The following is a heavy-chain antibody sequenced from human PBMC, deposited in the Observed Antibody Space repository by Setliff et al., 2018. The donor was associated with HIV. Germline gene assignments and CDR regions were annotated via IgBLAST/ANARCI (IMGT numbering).Heavy chain of an antibody. CDR1: GGSINRSNYY. D-gene: IGHD3-9*01. V-gene: IGHV4-39*01. CDR3: ARQTWEYYDTLTGYYRSPKNFDS. CDR2: ISYTGST. Sequence: SETLSLTCTVPGGSINRSNYYWGWIRQPPGKGLEWIGTISYTGSTYYDPSLKSRVTISLDTSKNQFFLKLSPVTAPDTAIYYCARQTWEYYDTLTGYYRSPKNFDSWGQGTQVTVSS. J-gene: IGHJ4*02.